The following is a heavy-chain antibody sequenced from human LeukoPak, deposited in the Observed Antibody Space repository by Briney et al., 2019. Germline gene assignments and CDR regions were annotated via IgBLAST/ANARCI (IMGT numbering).Heavy chain of an antibody. CDR1: GFTFSSSA. Sequence: GGSLRLSCAASGFTFSSSAMSWVRQAPGKGLEWVGFIRSKAYGGTTEYAASVKGRFTISRDDSKSIAYLQMNSLKTEDTAVYYCTMSDWSGYYYMDVWGKGTTVTISS. CDR3: TMSDWSGYYYMDV. D-gene: IGHD3-9*01. V-gene: IGHV3-49*04. CDR2: IRSKAYGGTT. J-gene: IGHJ6*03.